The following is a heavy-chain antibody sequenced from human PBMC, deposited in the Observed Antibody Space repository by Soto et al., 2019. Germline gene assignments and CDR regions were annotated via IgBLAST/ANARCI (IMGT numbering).Heavy chain of an antibody. CDR2: ISGSDDST. Sequence: PGGARRLSCGASGFRFSDYYIRLIRQAPGKGLEWVSVISGSDDSTYYADSVKGRFTISRDNSKNTLYLQMNSLRAEDKAVYYCAKRSSSSTFDYWGQGTLVTVSS. J-gene: IGHJ4*02. CDR3: AKRSSSSTFDY. D-gene: IGHD6-6*01. CDR1: GFRFSDYY. V-gene: IGHV3-23*01.